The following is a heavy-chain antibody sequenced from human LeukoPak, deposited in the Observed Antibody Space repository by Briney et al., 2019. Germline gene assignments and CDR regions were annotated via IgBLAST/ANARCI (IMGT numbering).Heavy chain of an antibody. CDR1: GYTFSDYY. CDR3: AREALSATSWFDP. V-gene: IGHV1-2*02. D-gene: IGHD5/OR15-5a*01. J-gene: IGHJ5*02. Sequence: ASVKVSCKASGYTFSDYYLHWVRLAPGQGLEWMGWINPDSGGTFCEQKFQGRVTMTRDASITTAYMELTTLRSDDTAVYYCAREALSATSWFDPWGQGTLVTVSS. CDR2: INPDSGGT.